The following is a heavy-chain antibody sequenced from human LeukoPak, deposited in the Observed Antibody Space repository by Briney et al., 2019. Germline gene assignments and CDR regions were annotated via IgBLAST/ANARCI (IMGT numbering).Heavy chain of an antibody. D-gene: IGHD1-7*01. CDR2: ISGSGGST. CDR1: GFTFSSYA. J-gene: IGHJ2*01. V-gene: IGHV3-23*01. Sequence: GGSLRLSCAASGFTFSSYAMSWVRQAPGNGLEWVSAISGSGGSTYYADSVKGRFTISRDNSKNTLYLQMNSLRAEDTAVYYCAKEEQGNWNYVHWYFDLWGRGTLVTVSS. CDR3: AKEEQGNWNYVHWYFDL.